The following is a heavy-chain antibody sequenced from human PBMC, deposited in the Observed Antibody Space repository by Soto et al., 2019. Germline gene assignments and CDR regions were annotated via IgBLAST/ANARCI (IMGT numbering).Heavy chain of an antibody. CDR3: ARDRIVGATAEYFQH. CDR2: INSDGSST. J-gene: IGHJ1*01. D-gene: IGHD1-26*01. V-gene: IGHV3-74*01. CDR1: GFTFSSYW. Sequence: GGSLRLSCAASGFTFSSYWMHWVRQAPGKGLVWVSRINSDGSSTSYAYSVKGRFTISRDNAKNTLYLQMNSLRAEDTAVYYCARDRIVGATAEYFQHWGQGTLVTVSS.